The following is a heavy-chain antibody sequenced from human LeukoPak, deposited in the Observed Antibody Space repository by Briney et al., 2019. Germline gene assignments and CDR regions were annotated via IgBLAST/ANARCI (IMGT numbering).Heavy chain of an antibody. CDR1: GYTFTSYD. CDR3: AVTYYYDSSGYYSFDP. Sequence: ASVKVSCKASGYTFTSYDINWVRQATGQGLEWMGWVNPNSGNTGYAQKFQGRVTMTRNTSISTAYMELSSLRSEDTAVYYCAVTYYYDSSGYYSFDPWGQGTLVTVSS. V-gene: IGHV1-8*01. CDR2: VNPNSGNT. J-gene: IGHJ5*02. D-gene: IGHD3-22*01.